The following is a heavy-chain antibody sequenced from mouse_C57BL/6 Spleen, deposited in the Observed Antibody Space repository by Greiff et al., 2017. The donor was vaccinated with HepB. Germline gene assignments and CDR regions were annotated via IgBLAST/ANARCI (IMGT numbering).Heavy chain of an antibody. J-gene: IGHJ1*03. D-gene: IGHD1-1*01. Sequence: VKLVESGPGLVAPSQSLSITCTVSGFSLTSYAISWVRQPPGKGLEWLGVIWTGGGTNYNSALKSRLSISKDNSKSQVFLKMNSLQTDDTARYYCARMSYYGSSTGYFDVWGTGTTVTVSS. CDR1: GFSLTSYA. CDR3: ARMSYYGSSTGYFDV. V-gene: IGHV2-9-1*01. CDR2: IWTGGGT.